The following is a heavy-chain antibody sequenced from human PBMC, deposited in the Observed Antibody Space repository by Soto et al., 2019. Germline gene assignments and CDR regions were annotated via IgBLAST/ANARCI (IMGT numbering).Heavy chain of an antibody. V-gene: IGHV3-21*01. J-gene: IGHJ4*02. CDR3: ARDYDSYGYVDY. CDR1: GFTFSSYS. Sequence: PGGSLRLSCAASGFTFSSYSMNWVRQAPGKGLEWVSSISSSSSYIYYADSVKGRFTISRDNAKNSLYLQMNSLRAEDTAVYYCARDYDSYGYVDYWGQGTLVTVSS. CDR2: ISSSSSYI. D-gene: IGHD5-18*01.